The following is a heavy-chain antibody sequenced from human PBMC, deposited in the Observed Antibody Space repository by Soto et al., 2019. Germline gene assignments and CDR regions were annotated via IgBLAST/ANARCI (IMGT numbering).Heavy chain of an antibody. V-gene: IGHV3-23*01. CDR2: ITGSDGSST. CDR1: GFTFHAYA. Sequence: PGGSLRLSCEGSGFTFHAYALSWVRQAPGKGLEWVSAITGSDGSSTSYADSVKGRFTISRDNAKNTLYLQMNSLRAEDTAVYYCAKPPNYYDSSGYYDYWGQGTLVTVSS. D-gene: IGHD3-22*01. CDR3: AKPPNYYDSSGYYDY. J-gene: IGHJ4*02.